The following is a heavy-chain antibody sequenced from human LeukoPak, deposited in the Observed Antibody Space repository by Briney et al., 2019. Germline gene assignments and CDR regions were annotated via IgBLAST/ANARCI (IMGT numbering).Heavy chain of an antibody. CDR3: AKDKSYYYDSSAYYYGTQLDY. D-gene: IGHD3-22*01. CDR1: GYTFTGYY. CDR2: IIPIFGTA. V-gene: IGHV1-69*06. Sequence: GASVKVSCKASGYTFTGYYMHWVRQAPGQGLEWMGGIIPIFGTANYALKFQGRVTITADKSTSTAYMELSSLRSEDTAVYYCAKDKSYYYDSSAYYYGTQLDYWGQGTLVTVSS. J-gene: IGHJ4*02.